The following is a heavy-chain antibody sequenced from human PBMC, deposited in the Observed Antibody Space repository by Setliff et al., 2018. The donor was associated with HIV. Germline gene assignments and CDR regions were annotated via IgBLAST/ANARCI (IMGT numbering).Heavy chain of an antibody. J-gene: IGHJ4*02. CDR2: INHSGST. Sequence: KPSETLSLTCAVYGGSFSGYYWSWIRQPPGKGLEWIGEINHSGSTNYNPSLKSRVTISVDTSKNQFSLKLNSVTAADTAVYYCARVGYYDSSFDYWGQGTLVTVSS. CDR3: ARVGYYDSSFDY. V-gene: IGHV4-34*01. CDR1: GGSFSGYY. D-gene: IGHD3-22*01.